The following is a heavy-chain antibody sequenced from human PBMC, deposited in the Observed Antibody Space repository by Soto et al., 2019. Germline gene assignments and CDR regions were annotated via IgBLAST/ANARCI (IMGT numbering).Heavy chain of an antibody. D-gene: IGHD3-10*01. CDR2: IIPIFGTA. CDR1: GGTFSSYA. V-gene: IGHV1-69*13. J-gene: IGHJ6*02. CDR3: ARKYYYGSGSYSATDYYYGMDV. Sequence: SVKVSCKASGGTFSSYAISWVRQAPGQGLGWMGGIIPIFGTANYAQKFQGRVTITADESTSTAYMELSSLRSEDTAVYYCARKYYYGSGSYSATDYYYGMDVWGQGTTVTVSS.